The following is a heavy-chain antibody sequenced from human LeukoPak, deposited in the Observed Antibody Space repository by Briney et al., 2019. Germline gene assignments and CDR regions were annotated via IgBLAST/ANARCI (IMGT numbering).Heavy chain of an antibody. CDR3: ARQGSGGRAFDI. Sequence: SETLSLTCIVSGGSISSYYWSWVRQPPGKGLEWIGYIYSSASTNSNPSLKRRVTISVYPSKSQFSLKMTSVTAADTAVYYCARQGSGGRAFDIWGQGTMVTVSS. CDR1: GGSISSYY. D-gene: IGHD1-26*01. V-gene: IGHV4-59*08. J-gene: IGHJ3*02. CDR2: IYSSAST.